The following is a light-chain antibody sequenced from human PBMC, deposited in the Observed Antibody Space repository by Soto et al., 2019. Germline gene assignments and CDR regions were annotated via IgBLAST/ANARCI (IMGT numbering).Light chain of an antibody. CDR1: QSVLYSSNNKNH. J-gene: IGKJ4*01. CDR3: QQYYNTPLT. CDR2: WAS. V-gene: IGKV4-1*01. Sequence: DIVMTQSPDSLAVSLGERATINCRSGQSVLYSSNNKNHLAWYQQKPGQPPKLLIYWASTRESGVPKRFSGSGSGTDFTLTISSLQAEDVAVYYCQQYYNTPLTFGGGTKVEIK.